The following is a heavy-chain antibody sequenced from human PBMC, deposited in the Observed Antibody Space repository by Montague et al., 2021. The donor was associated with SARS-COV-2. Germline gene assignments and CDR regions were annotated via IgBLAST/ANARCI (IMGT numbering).Heavy chain of an antibody. CDR2: THQWGGT. V-gene: IGHV4-4*02. D-gene: IGHD2-21*01. Sequence: SETLSLTCAVSGGSITSENWWSWVRQPPGKGLEWIAETHQWGGTNYNPSLKSRVTISVDTSKNQFSLKLRSVTAADTAVFYCARDHSSWGQGTLVTVSS. J-gene: IGHJ5*02. CDR1: GGSITSENW. CDR3: ARDHSS.